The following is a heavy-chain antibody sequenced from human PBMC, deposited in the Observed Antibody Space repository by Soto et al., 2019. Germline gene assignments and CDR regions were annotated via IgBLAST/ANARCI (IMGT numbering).Heavy chain of an antibody. CDR3: AKGEAPNPRTTQKTRIAVDGMDV. Sequence: EVQLVESGGGLVQPGRSLRLSCAASGFTFDDYAMHWVRQAPGKGLEWVSGISWNSGSIGYADSVKGRFTISRDNAKNSLDLQMNSLRAEDTALYYCAKGEAPNPRTTQKTRIAVDGMDVWGQGTTVTVSS. V-gene: IGHV3-9*01. CDR1: GFTFDDYA. CDR2: ISWNSGSI. D-gene: IGHD6-19*01. J-gene: IGHJ6*02.